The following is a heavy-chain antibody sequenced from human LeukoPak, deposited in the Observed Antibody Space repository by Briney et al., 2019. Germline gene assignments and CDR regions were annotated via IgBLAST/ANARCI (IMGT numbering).Heavy chain of an antibody. Sequence: GRSLRLSCAASGFTFRSYGMHWVRQAPGKGLEWVALIWYDGSNKYYADSVKGRFTISRDNSENTLYLQMNSLRAEDTAVYYCAREGQGYCSSTSCSAYFDCWGQGTLVTVSS. J-gene: IGHJ4*02. CDR3: AREGQGYCSSTSCSAYFDC. D-gene: IGHD2-2*01. V-gene: IGHV3-33*01. CDR2: IWYDGSNK. CDR1: GFTFRSYG.